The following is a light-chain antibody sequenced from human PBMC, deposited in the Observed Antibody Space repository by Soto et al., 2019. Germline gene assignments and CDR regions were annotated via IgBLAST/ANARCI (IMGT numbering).Light chain of an antibody. CDR1: QSVSSY. J-gene: IGKJ4*01. CDR2: DAS. V-gene: IGKV3-11*01. Sequence: EIVLTQSPATLSLSPGERATLSCRASQSVSSYLDWYQQKPGQAPRLLTYDASYRATGIPTRFSGSGSGTDFTLTISSLEPEDFAVYYCQQRINWLTFGGGTKVEIK. CDR3: QQRINWLT.